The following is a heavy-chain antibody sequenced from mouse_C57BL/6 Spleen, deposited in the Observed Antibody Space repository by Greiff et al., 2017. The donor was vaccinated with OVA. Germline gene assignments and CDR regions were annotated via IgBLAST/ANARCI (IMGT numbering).Heavy chain of an antibody. Sequence: VMLVESGPGLVQPSQSLSITCTVSGFSLTSYGVHWVRQSPGKGLEWLGVIWSGGSTDYNAAFISRLSISKDNSKSQVFFKMNSLQADDTAIYYCAISMITRGFYAMDYWGQGTSVTVSS. V-gene: IGHV2-2*01. CDR1: GFSLTSYG. CDR3: AISMITRGFYAMDY. D-gene: IGHD2-4*01. J-gene: IGHJ4*01. CDR2: IWSGGST.